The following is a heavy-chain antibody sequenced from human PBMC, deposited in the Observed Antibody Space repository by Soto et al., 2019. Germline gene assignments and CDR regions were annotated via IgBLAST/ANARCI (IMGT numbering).Heavy chain of an antibody. CDR1: GYTFTSYA. D-gene: IGHD6-6*01. J-gene: IGHJ5*02. CDR3: ARDFEAAARREPQFFFDP. CDR2: INAGNGNT. V-gene: IGHV1-3*01. Sequence: GASVKVSFKASGYTFTSYAMHWVRQAPGQRLEWMGWINAGNGNTKYSQKFQGRVTITRDTSASTAYMELSSLRSEDTAVYYCARDFEAAARREPQFFFDPWGQGTLVTVSS.